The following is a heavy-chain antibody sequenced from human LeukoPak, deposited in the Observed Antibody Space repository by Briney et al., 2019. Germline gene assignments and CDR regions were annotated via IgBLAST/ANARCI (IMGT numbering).Heavy chain of an antibody. D-gene: IGHD6-19*01. J-gene: IGHJ5*02. CDR3: ARHHSSGWYSLADWFDP. CDR1: GYILTNNW. V-gene: IGHV5-51*01. CDR2: IYPGYSDA. Sequence: GESLKVSCKVSGYILTNNWIGWVRQVPGKGLEWMGLIYPGYSDAKYSPSFQGQVTISADKSISTTYLQWSSLKASDTAMYYCARHHSSGWYSLADWFDPWGQGTLVTVSS.